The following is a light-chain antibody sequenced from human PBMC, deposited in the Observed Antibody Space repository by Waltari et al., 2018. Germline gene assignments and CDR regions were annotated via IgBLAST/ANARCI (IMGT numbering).Light chain of an antibody. CDR2: GAS. V-gene: IGKV3-20*01. CDR3: QHHFRLPAT. Sequence: IMLTQSPGTLSLSPGARATLPCRASQSISRYLAWYQQTPGQAPRLLIYGASTRATGIPDRFSGSGSGTDFSLTISGLEPEDSAVYYCQHHFRLPATFGQGTKVEIK. J-gene: IGKJ1*01. CDR1: QSISRY.